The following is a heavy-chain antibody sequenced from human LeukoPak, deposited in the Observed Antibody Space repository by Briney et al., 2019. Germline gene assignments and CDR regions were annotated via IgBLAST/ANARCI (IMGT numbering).Heavy chain of an antibody. D-gene: IGHD3-10*01. CDR3: VRMGSGSFDY. V-gene: IGHV3-7*01. J-gene: IGHJ4*02. Sequence: GGSLRLSCAASGFTFSYYWISWVRQAPGRGLEWVANIKHDGSAKYYVDSVKGRFTISRDNAENSLYLQMNSLRVEDTAVYHCVRMGSGSFDYWGQGTPVTVSS. CDR1: GFTFSYYW. CDR2: IKHDGSAK.